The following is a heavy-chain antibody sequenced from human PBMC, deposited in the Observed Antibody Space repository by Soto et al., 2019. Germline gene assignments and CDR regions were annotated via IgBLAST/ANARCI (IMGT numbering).Heavy chain of an antibody. CDR1: GYTFTSYG. Sequence: ASVKVSCKASGYTFTSYGISWVRQAPGQGLEWMGWISAYNGNTNYAQKLQGRVTMTTDTSTSTAYMELRSLRSDDTAVYYCARDSEDIVVVVAAVANSYGWDYFDYWGQGTLVTVSS. D-gene: IGHD2-15*01. V-gene: IGHV1-18*01. J-gene: IGHJ4*02. CDR3: ARDSEDIVVVVAAVANSYGWDYFDY. CDR2: ISAYNGNT.